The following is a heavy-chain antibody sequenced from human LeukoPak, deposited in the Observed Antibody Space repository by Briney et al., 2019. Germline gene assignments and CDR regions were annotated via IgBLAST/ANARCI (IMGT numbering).Heavy chain of an antibody. CDR2: INPSSGGT. CDR3: ARDEGTYYYDSSGYYYNY. CDR1: GYTFTGYY. D-gene: IGHD3-22*01. Sequence: ASVKVSCKVSGYTFTGYYMHWVRQAPGQGLEWMGWINPSSGGTNYAQKFQGRVTMTRDTSISTAYMELSRLRSDDTAVYYCARDEGTYYYDSSGYYYNYWGQGTLVTVSS. V-gene: IGHV1-2*02. J-gene: IGHJ4*02.